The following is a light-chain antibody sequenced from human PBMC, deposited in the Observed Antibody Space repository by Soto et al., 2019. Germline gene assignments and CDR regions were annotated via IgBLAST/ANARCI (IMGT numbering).Light chain of an antibody. V-gene: IGKV3-20*01. CDR1: QSVSSSY. CDR2: GAS. J-gene: IGKJ1*01. CDR3: QQYGSSPVT. Sequence: ETVLTQSPGTLSLSPGERATLSCRASQSVSSSYLAWYQQKPGQAPRLLIYGASSRATGIPDRFSGSGSGTEFTLTISRLEPEDFAVYYCQQYGSSPVTFGQGTKVEIK.